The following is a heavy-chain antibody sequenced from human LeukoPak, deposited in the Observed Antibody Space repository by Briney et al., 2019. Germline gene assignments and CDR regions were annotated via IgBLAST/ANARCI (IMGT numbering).Heavy chain of an antibody. CDR2: IYHSGST. D-gene: IGHD1-7*01. CDR1: GGSISSSGYY. J-gene: IGHJ5*02. Sequence: SETLSLTCTVSGGSISSSGYYWVWSRQPPGKGLERIGSIYHSGSTYYNPSLKSRITISVDTSKNQFSLKLSSVTAADTAVYYCARTNYGRRWFDPWGQGTLVTVSS. CDR3: ARTNYGRRWFDP. V-gene: IGHV4-39*01.